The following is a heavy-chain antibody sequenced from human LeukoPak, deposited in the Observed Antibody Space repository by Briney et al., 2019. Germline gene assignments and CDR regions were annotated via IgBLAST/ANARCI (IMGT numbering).Heavy chain of an antibody. Sequence: GGSLRLSCAASGFTFSSYAMSWVRQAPGKGLEWVSAISGSGGSTYYADSVKGRFTISRDNSKNTLYLQMNSLRAEDTAVYYCAKGGEQWLVQPSYFDYWGQGTLVTVSS. CDR3: AKGGEQWLVQPSYFDY. CDR1: GFTFSSYA. V-gene: IGHV3-23*01. J-gene: IGHJ4*02. D-gene: IGHD6-19*01. CDR2: ISGSGGST.